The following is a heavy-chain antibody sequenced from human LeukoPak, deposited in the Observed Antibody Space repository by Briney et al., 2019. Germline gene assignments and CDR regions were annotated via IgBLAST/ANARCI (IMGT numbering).Heavy chain of an antibody. Sequence: GGSLRLSCAASGFTFSSYSMNWVRQAPGKGLEWVSSISSSSSYIYYADSVKGRFTISRDNAKNSLYLQMNSLTAEDTAVYYCARGGRDGSYLPFDYWGQGTLVTVSS. J-gene: IGHJ4*02. CDR2: ISSSSSYI. V-gene: IGHV3-21*01. CDR3: ARGGRDGSYLPFDY. D-gene: IGHD1-26*01. CDR1: GFTFSSYS.